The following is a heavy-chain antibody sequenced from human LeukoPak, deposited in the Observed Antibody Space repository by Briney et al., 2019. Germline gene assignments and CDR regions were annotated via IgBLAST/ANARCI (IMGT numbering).Heavy chain of an antibody. Sequence: PGGSLRLSCAASGFIVSNNYMNWVRQAPGKGLEWVSIIYSGDRTYYADSVKGRFTTSRDNSKNTVYLQMNSLTAADTAVYYCAGGGNLFDYWGQGTLVTVSS. V-gene: IGHV3-53*01. J-gene: IGHJ4*02. CDR3: AGGGNLFDY. CDR2: IYSGDRT. CDR1: GFIVSNNY. D-gene: IGHD4-23*01.